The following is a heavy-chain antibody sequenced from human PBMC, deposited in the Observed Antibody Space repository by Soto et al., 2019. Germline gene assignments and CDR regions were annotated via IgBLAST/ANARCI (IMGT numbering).Heavy chain of an antibody. Sequence: PXGSLSLPYTVCGGFIRNYYWSWIRQPAGKGLEWTGRIYDSGSTNYNPSLKSRLTMSVDTSKNQLSLKLSSMTAADTAVYYCARWYSSSYLAAGHYYYGMDVWGQGITVTVSS. CDR1: GGFIRNYY. J-gene: IGHJ6*02. D-gene: IGHD6-13*01. V-gene: IGHV4-4*07. CDR2: IYDSGST. CDR3: ARWYSSSYLAAGHYYYGMDV.